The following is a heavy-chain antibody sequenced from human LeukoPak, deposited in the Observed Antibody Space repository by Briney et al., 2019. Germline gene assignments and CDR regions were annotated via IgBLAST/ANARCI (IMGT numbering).Heavy chain of an antibody. CDR1: EFTFSSYS. Sequence: PGGSLRLSCAASEFTFSSYSMNWVRQAPGKGLEWVSSISTTSSYIYYADSVKGRFTTSRDNARNSLYLQMNSLRAEDTAVYYCARTHSDYDSSGLDYWGQGTLVTVSS. D-gene: IGHD3-22*01. CDR3: ARTHSDYDSSGLDY. CDR2: ISTTSSYI. V-gene: IGHV3-21*01. J-gene: IGHJ4*02.